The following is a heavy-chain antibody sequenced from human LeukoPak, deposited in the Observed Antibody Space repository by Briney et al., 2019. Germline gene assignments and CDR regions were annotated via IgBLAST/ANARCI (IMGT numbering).Heavy chain of an antibody. J-gene: IGHJ1*01. D-gene: IGHD4-17*01. Sequence: PSETLSLTCSVSGDSITSYYWNWIRQPAGKGLEWSGRIYSSGTANDNPSLTSRVTMSVDMSKNQFSLKLSSVTAADTAVYYCARDGGSYSDIAEYFQHWGQGTLVSVSS. CDR1: GDSITSYY. V-gene: IGHV4-4*07. CDR3: ARDGGSYSDIAEYFQH. CDR2: IYSSGTA.